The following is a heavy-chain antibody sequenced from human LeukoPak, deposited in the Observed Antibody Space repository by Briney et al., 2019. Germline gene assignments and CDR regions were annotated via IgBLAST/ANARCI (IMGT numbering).Heavy chain of an antibody. CDR3: ARGEKWYYAFDI. D-gene: IGHD2-15*01. V-gene: IGHV4-34*01. CDR2: INHSGST. Sequence: PSETLSLTCAVYGGSFSGYYWSWIRQPPGKGLEWIGEINHSGSTNYNPSLKSRVTISLDTSKNQFSLKLSSVTAADTAVYYCARGEKWYYAFDIWGQGTMVTVSS. J-gene: IGHJ3*02. CDR1: GGSFSGYY.